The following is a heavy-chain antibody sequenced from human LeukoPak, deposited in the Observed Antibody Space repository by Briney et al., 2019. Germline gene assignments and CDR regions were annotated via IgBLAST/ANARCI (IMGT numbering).Heavy chain of an antibody. Sequence: PSETLSLTCTVSGGSISSYYWSWIRQPPGKGLEWIGYIYYSGSTNYNPSLKSRVTISVVTSKNQFSLKLSSVTAADTAVYYCAREGIVATIGDAFDIWGQGTMVTVSS. J-gene: IGHJ3*02. V-gene: IGHV4-59*01. CDR1: GGSISSYY. CDR2: IYYSGST. CDR3: AREGIVATIGDAFDI. D-gene: IGHD5-12*01.